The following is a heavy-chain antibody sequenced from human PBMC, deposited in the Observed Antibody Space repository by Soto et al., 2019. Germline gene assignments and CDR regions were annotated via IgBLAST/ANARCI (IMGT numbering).Heavy chain of an antibody. Sequence: PWGSLRLSCAASGFTFSSYWMSWVRQAPGKGLEWVANIKQDGSEKYYVDSVKGRFTISRDNAKNSLYLQMNSLRAEDTAVYYCARVRGANMGPFDYWGQGTLVTVSS. D-gene: IGHD3-10*01. V-gene: IGHV3-7*01. CDR1: GFTFSSYW. CDR2: IKQDGSEK. J-gene: IGHJ4*02. CDR3: ARVRGANMGPFDY.